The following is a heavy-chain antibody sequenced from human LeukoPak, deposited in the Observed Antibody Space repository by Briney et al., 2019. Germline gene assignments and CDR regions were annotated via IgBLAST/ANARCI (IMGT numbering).Heavy chain of an antibody. V-gene: IGHV4-39*07. D-gene: IGHD2-21*01. Sequence: SETLSLTCTVSGGSISSSSYYWGWIRQPPGKGLEWIGSIYYSGSTYYNPSLKSRVTISVDTSKNQFSLKLSSVTAADTAVYYCARNVWFSHYFDYWGQGTLVTVSS. CDR2: IYYSGST. CDR1: GGSISSSSYY. CDR3: ARNVWFSHYFDY. J-gene: IGHJ4*02.